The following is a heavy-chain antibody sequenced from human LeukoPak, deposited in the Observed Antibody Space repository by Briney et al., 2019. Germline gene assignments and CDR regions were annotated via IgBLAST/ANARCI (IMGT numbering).Heavy chain of an antibody. Sequence: GGSLRLSCAASGFTFSTYGMQWVRQAPGKGLEWVAVISYDGSNKYYADSVKGRFTISRDKSKNTLFLQMNSLRAEDTALYYCAKGRSGWSPFDYWGQGTLVTVSS. CDR1: GFTFSTYG. CDR2: ISYDGSNK. V-gene: IGHV3-30*18. D-gene: IGHD6-19*01. CDR3: AKGRSGWSPFDY. J-gene: IGHJ4*02.